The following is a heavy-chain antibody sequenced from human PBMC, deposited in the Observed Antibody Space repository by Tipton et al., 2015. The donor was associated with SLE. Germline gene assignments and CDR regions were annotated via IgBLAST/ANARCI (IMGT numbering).Heavy chain of an antibody. CDR2: IYSGGST. V-gene: IGHV3-53*04. D-gene: IGHD2-21*02. Sequence: SLRLSCAASGFTVSSNYMSWVRRAPGKGLEWVSVIYSGGSTYYADSVKGRFTISRHNSKNTLYLQMNSLRAEDTAVYYCARMVVTAIGYYFDYWGQGTLVTVSS. CDR1: GFTVSSNY. J-gene: IGHJ4*02. CDR3: ARMVVTAIGYYFDY.